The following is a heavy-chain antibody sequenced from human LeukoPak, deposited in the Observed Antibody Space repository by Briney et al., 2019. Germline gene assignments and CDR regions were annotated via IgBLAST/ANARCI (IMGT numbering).Heavy chain of an antibody. V-gene: IGHV1-69*05. D-gene: IGHD3-10*01. CDR3: ASRNSDDAFDI. J-gene: IGHJ3*02. Sequence: GASVKVSCKASGGTFSSYAISWVRQAPGQGLEWMGGIIPIFGTANYAQKFQGRVTITTDESTSTAYMELSSLRSEDTAVYYCASRNSDDAFDIWGQGTMVTVFS. CDR1: GGTFSSYA. CDR2: IIPIFGTA.